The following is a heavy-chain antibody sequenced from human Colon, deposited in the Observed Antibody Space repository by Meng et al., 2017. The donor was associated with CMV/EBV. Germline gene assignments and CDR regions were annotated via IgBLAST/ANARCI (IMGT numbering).Heavy chain of an antibody. Sequence: QVLLVQSGAEVXXXXXSVKVSCKASGYTFNGYFMHWVRQAPGQGLEWMGWINPNTGDTHYAQKFQVRVTMTRDTSISTAYMELSRLRSDDTAVYYCATFGGDFDYWGQGTLVTVSS. J-gene: IGHJ4*02. V-gene: IGHV1-2*02. CDR3: ATFGGDFDY. D-gene: IGHD3-3*01. CDR1: GYTFNGYF. CDR2: INPNTGDT.